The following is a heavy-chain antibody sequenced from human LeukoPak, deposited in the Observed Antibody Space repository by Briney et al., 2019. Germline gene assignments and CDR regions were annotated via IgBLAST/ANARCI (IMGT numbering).Heavy chain of an antibody. J-gene: IGHJ4*02. CDR2: VNTNTGNP. V-gene: IGHV7-4-1*02. CDR3: ARNHNGDYASQYNY. CDR1: GYTSTTYA. D-gene: IGHD4-17*01. Sequence: ASVKVSCKASGYTSTTYAVNWVRQAPGQGLEWMGWVNTNTGNPTYAQGFTGRFVFSLDTSVSTAYLQISSLKAEDTAVYYCARNHNGDYASQYNYWGQGTLVTVSS.